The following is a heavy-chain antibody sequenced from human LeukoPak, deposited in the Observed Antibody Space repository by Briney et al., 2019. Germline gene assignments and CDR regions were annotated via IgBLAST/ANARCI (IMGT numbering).Heavy chain of an antibody. CDR2: IYTSGST. CDR1: GGSNSSYY. CDR3: ARETGRTVWSDP. J-gene: IGHJ5*02. D-gene: IGHD1-26*01. Sequence: SETLGLLHTVCGGSNSSYYCGWIRQAAGKGLECIGRIYTSGSTNYNPSLMSRVTKSVDMSTNQFSLNLTSVTAADTAVYYCARETGRTVWSDPGGQGTLVTVSS. V-gene: IGHV4-4*07.